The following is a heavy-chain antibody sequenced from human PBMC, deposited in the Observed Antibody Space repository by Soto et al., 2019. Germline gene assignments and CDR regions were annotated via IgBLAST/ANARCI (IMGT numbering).Heavy chain of an antibody. CDR1: GFTFSSYA. CDR3: AKGTGYCTDDVCLGP. CDR2: ISGSGERT. V-gene: IGHV3-23*01. D-gene: IGHD2-8*01. J-gene: IGHJ5*02. Sequence: EVQVLESGGGLVQPGGSLRLSCAASGFTFSSYAMSWVRQAPGKGLEWVSGISGSGERTHYGDSVKGRFTSSRDNSKNTVYLQMNSLRAEDTAVYYCAKGTGYCTDDVCLGPWGQGTLVTVSS.